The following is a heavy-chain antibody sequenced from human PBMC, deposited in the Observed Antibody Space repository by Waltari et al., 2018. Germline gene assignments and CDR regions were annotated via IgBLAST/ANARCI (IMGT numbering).Heavy chain of an antibody. V-gene: IGHV1-69*08. D-gene: IGHD2-2*02. J-gene: IGHJ5*02. CDR1: GGTFSSYT. Sequence: QVQLVQSGAEVKKPGSSVKVSCKASGGTFSSYTISWVRQAPGQGLEWMGRIIPIRGIANDAQKFQGRVTITADKSTSTAYMELSSLRSEDTAVYYCAREPAIGNWFDPWGQGTLVTVSS. CDR2: IIPIRGIA. CDR3: AREPAIGNWFDP.